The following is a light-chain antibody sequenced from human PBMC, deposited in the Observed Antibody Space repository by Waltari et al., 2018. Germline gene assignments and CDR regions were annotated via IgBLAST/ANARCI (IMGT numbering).Light chain of an antibody. J-gene: IGKJ4*01. CDR3: QQYDGSVVT. Sequence: EIVLTHSTGTLSVCPGESVNDSCSPSHTITGSWLTWYHQKPGQAPRFLIYGASNRAPGIPDRFSGSGSGTDFTLTISRLEPEDSAVYYCQQYDGSVVTFGGGTKVEIK. CDR1: HTITGSW. CDR2: GAS. V-gene: IGKV3-20*01.